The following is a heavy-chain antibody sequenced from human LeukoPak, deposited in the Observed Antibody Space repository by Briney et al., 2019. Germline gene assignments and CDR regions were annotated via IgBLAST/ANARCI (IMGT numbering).Heavy chain of an antibody. V-gene: IGHV4-59*12. D-gene: IGHD2-2*01. Sequence: PSETLSLTCTVSGGSIGSYYWSWIRQPPGKGLEWIGYIYYSGSTNYNPSLKSRVTISVDTSKNQFSLKLSSVTAADTAVYYCAREIPAAIIADEGFDPWGQGTLVTVSS. CDR3: AREIPAAIIADEGFDP. CDR2: IYYSGST. J-gene: IGHJ5*02. CDR1: GGSIGSYY.